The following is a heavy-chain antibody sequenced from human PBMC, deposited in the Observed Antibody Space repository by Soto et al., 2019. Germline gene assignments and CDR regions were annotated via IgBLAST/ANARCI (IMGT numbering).Heavy chain of an antibody. V-gene: IGHV3-23*01. CDR1: GFTFGSFV. D-gene: IGHD3-3*01. J-gene: IGHJ6*01. CDR2: MSGSDDST. CDR3: VRDWSGKNCPCMDV. Sequence: SGGSLRLSCAASGFTFGSFVMIWVRQATGKGPEWASAMSGSDDSTYYADSVKGRFTISRDNSKNTVDLQMSGLRDEDTAIYYCVRDWSGKNCPCMDVWGRGTTVTVSS.